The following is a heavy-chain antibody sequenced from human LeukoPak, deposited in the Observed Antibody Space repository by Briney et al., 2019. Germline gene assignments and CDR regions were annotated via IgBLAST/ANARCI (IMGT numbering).Heavy chain of an antibody. CDR1: GGSISSGGYY. CDR3: ARDKSYDSSGYYFDY. D-gene: IGHD3-22*01. J-gene: IGHJ4*02. Sequence: SETLSLTCTVSGGSISSGGYYWSWIRQHPGKGLEWIGYIYYSGSPYYNPSLKSRVTISVDTSKNQFSLKLSSVTAADTAVYYCARDKSYDSSGYYFDYWGQGTLVTVSS. V-gene: IGHV4-31*03. CDR2: IYYSGSP.